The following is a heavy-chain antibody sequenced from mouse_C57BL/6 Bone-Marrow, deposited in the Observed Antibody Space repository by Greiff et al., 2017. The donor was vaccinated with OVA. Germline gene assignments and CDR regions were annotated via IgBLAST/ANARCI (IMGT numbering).Heavy chain of an antibody. CDR2: IDPSDSYT. V-gene: IGHV1-69*01. CDR1: GSTFTSYW. Sequence: VQLQQPGAELVMPGASVKLSCKASGSTFTSYWMHWVKQRPGQGLEWIGEIDPSDSYTNYNQKFKGKSTLTVDKSSSTAYMQLSSLTSEDSAVYYCARPYYWGQGTTLTVSS. CDR3: ARPYY. J-gene: IGHJ2*01.